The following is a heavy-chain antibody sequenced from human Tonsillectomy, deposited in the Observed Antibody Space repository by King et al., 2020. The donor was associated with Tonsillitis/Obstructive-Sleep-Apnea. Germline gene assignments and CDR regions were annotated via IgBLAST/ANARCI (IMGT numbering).Heavy chain of an antibody. V-gene: IGHV3-15*01. CDR2: IKSKTDGGTT. J-gene: IGHJ6*03. Sequence: QLVESGGGLVKPGGSLRLSCAASGFTFSNAWMSWVRQAPGKGLEWVGRIKSKTDGGTTDYAAPVKGRFTISRDDSKTTVYLQMNSLKTEDTAVYYCTPFWSGYPVHYYYFLDVWGKGTTVTVSS. D-gene: IGHD3-3*01. CDR3: TPFWSGYPVHYYYFLDV. CDR1: GFTFSNAW.